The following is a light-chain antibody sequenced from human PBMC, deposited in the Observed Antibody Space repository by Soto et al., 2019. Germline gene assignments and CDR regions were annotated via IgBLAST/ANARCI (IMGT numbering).Light chain of an antibody. CDR3: QQYNNWPPIT. V-gene: IGKV3D-15*01. Sequence: EIVMTQSPATLSVSPGERATLSCRASQSVNSNYLAWYQQKLGQAPRLLIYGISKRATDIPDRFSGSGSGTEFTLTISSLQSEDFAVYYCQQYNNWPPITFGQGTRLEIK. CDR1: QSVNSN. CDR2: GIS. J-gene: IGKJ5*01.